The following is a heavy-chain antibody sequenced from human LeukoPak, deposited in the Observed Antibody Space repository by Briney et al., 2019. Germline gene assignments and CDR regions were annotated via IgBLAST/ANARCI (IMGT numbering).Heavy chain of an antibody. CDR2: IWYDGSNE. CDR3: ATSRGSYYMGV. Sequence: PGRSLRLSCAASGMTFRNYGFHWVRQAPGKGLEWVTIIWYDGSNEYYADSVKGRFAFSRDNSKNTLYLQMNNLRVEDTAVYYCATSRGSYYMGVWGKGTTVTVSS. J-gene: IGHJ6*03. D-gene: IGHD1-26*01. V-gene: IGHV3-33*01. CDR1: GMTFRNYG.